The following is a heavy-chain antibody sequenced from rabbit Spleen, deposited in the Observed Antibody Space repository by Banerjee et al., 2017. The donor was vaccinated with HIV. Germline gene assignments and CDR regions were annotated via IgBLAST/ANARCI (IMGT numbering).Heavy chain of an antibody. V-gene: IGHV1S40*01. J-gene: IGHJ3*01. D-gene: IGHD6-1*01. CDR1: GFSFSSSDY. CDR3: ARDPYGVGSIIAYALDL. Sequence: QSLEESGGGLVKPGASLTLTCTASGFSFSSSDYMCWVRQAPGKGLEWISCIAGSSSGFTYSATWAKGRFTCSKTSSTTVTLRMTSLTAADRATYFCARDPYGVGSIIAYALDLWGQGTLVTVS. CDR2: IAGSSSGFT.